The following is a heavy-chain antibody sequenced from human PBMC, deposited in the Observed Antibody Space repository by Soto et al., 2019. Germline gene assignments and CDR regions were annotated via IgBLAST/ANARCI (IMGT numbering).Heavy chain of an antibody. CDR2: ISYDGSNK. Sequence: LRLSCAASGFTFSSYGIHCVRQAPGKGLAWVAVISYDGSNKYYADSGKGRFTISRDNSKNTLYLQMNSLRAEDTAVYYCAKGTGYCSSTSCRDYYYYYGMDVWGQGTTVTVSS. D-gene: IGHD2-2*01. J-gene: IGHJ6*02. CDR3: AKGTGYCSSTSCRDYYYYYGMDV. V-gene: IGHV3-30*18. CDR1: GFTFSSYG.